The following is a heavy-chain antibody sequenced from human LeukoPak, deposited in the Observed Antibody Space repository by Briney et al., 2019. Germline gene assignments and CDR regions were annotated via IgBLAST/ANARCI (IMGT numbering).Heavy chain of an antibody. CDR2: IKPNSGGT. J-gene: IGHJ4*02. D-gene: IGHD4-17*01. CDR3: ASAESHDYGET. CDR1: GYTFAGYY. V-gene: IGHV1-2*02. Sequence: GASVKVSCKASGYTFAGYYLHWVRQAPGQGLEWMGWIKPNSGGTQYAQKFQGRVTMARDTSISTAYVELSRLQSDDTAVYYCASAESHDYGETWGQGTLVTVSS.